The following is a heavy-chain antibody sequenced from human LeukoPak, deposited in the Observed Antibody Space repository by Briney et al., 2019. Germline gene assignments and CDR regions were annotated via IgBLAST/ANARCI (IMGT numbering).Heavy chain of an antibody. CDR1: GFTFSSYA. V-gene: IGHV3-66*01. J-gene: IGHJ4*02. CDR3: ARGRPVGASTVEDY. D-gene: IGHD1-26*01. CDR2: IYSGGST. Sequence: PGGSLRLSCAASGFTFSSYAMHWVRQAPGKGLEWVSVIYSGGSTYYADSVKGRFTISRDNSKNTLYLQMNNLRAEDTAVYYCARGRPVGASTVEDYWGQGTLVTVSS.